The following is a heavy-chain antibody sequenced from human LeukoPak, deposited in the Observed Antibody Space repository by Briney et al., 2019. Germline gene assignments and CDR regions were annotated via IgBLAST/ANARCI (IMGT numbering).Heavy chain of an antibody. V-gene: IGHV4-34*01. D-gene: IGHD4-23*01. CDR2: INHSGST. J-gene: IGHJ6*02. Sequence: SETLSLTCAVYGGSFSGYYWSWFRQPPGKGLEWIGEINHSGSTNYNPSLKSRVTISVDTSKNQFSLKLSSVTAADTAVYYCARGRRTTVATPYYYYYGMDVWGQGTTVTVSS. CDR1: GGSFSGYY. CDR3: ARGRRTTVATPYYYYYGMDV.